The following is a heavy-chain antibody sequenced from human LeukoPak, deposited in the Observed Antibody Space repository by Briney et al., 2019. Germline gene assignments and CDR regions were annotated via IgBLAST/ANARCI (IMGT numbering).Heavy chain of an antibody. Sequence: GGSLRLSRAASGFTFSDYYMSWIRQAPGKGLEWVSYISSSGSTIYYADSVKGRFTISRDNAKNSLYLQMNSLRAEDTAVYYCARAQYYYDSSGYDWGQGTLVTVSS. CDR2: ISSSGSTI. V-gene: IGHV3-11*01. CDR3: ARAQYYYDSSGYD. J-gene: IGHJ4*02. CDR1: GFTFSDYY. D-gene: IGHD3-22*01.